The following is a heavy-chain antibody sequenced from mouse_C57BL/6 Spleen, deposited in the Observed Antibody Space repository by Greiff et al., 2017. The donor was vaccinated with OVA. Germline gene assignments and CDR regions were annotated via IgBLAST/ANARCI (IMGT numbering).Heavy chain of an antibody. J-gene: IGHJ2*01. D-gene: IGHD1-1*01. CDR3: TRVTTVGNFDY. Sequence: EVKVEESGEGLVKPGGSLKLSCAASGFTFSSYAMSWVRQTPEKRLEWVAYISSGGDYIYYADTVKGRFTISRDNARNTLYLQMSSLKSEDTAMYYCTRVTTVGNFDYWGQGTTLTVSS. CDR2: ISSGGDYI. V-gene: IGHV5-9-1*02. CDR1: GFTFSSYA.